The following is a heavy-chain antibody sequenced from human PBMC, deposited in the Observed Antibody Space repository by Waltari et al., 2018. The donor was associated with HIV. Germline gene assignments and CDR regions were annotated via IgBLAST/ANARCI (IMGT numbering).Heavy chain of an antibody. D-gene: IGHD2-15*01. V-gene: IGHV1-24*01. J-gene: IGHJ1*01. CDR3: VTLYKQSPLYSNF. CDR1: GYPLSDLS. CDR2: FDPKNGKP. Sequence: QVPLVQSAFDMQRPRASVTVAWKVSGYPLSDLSMQWVRQGPGHRLEWMGGFDPKNGKPVYSQRFWGRVSLAEDTSEDTAYLELIRLTSDDTAVYYCVTLYKQSPLYSNFWGQGTLVTVSP.